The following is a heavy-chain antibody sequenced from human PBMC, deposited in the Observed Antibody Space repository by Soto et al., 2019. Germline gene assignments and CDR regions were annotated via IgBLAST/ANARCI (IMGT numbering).Heavy chain of an antibody. V-gene: IGHV1-3*01. J-gene: IGHJ4*02. D-gene: IGHD2-21*02. CDR2: INAGNGDT. CDR1: GYTFTSYA. Sequence: GASVTVSCKASGYTFTSYAIHCVRQAPGQGLEWMGWINAGNGDTKYSQKSQGRVTINRDTSASTAYMELSSLRSEDTAVYYCARRLAPAVVTLDSWGQGTLVTVSS. CDR3: ARRLAPAVVTLDS.